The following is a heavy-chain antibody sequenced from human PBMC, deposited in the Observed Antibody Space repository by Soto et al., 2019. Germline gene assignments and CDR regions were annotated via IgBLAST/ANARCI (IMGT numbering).Heavy chain of an antibody. CDR1: GGTFSSYA. J-gene: IGHJ4*02. CDR2: IIPIFGTA. Sequence: SVKVSCKASGGTFSSYAISWVRQAPGQGLEWMGGIIPIFGTANYAQKFQGRVTITADESTSTAYMELSSLRSEDTAVYYCAREDFRYYYDSSGFIDYWGQGTLVTVSS. D-gene: IGHD3-22*01. V-gene: IGHV1-69*13. CDR3: AREDFRYYYDSSGFIDY.